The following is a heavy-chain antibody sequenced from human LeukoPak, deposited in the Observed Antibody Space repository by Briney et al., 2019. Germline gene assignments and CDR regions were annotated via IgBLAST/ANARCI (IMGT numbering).Heavy chain of an antibody. D-gene: IGHD3-16*01. V-gene: IGHV3-30*02. Sequence: GGSLRLSCAASGFTFSSYGMHWVRQAPGRGLEWVAFIHYDGSNKYYADSVKGRFTISRDNSKNTLYLQMNSLRVDDTAVYYCSTSPSWGVWGKGTTVTVSS. CDR3: STSPSWGV. J-gene: IGHJ6*04. CDR2: IHYDGSNK. CDR1: GFTFSSYG.